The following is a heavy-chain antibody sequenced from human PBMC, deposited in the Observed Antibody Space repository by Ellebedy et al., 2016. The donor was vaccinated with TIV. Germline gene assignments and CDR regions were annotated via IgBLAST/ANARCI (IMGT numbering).Heavy chain of an antibody. Sequence: MPSETLSLTCTVSGGSISSSPYHWGWIRQPPGKGLEWIGSISYSGGTYYSPSLKSRVTISVDTSKNHFSLKLSSVTAADTAVYYCAREGSGRYHNDYGMDVWGQGTTVTVSS. D-gene: IGHD3-10*01. J-gene: IGHJ6*02. CDR1: GGSISSSPYH. CDR3: AREGSGRYHNDYGMDV. CDR2: ISYSGGT. V-gene: IGHV4-39*02.